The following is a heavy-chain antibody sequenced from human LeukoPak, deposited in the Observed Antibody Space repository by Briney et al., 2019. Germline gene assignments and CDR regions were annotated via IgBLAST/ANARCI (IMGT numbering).Heavy chain of an antibody. CDR3: ARESYFSEDY. Sequence: GGSLRLSCAASGFIFSSYWMSWVRQAPGKGLEWVANIKQDGSEKYYVDSVKGRFTISRDNAKNSLYLQMNSLRAEDTAVYYCARESYFSEDYWGQGTLVTVSS. CDR2: IKQDGSEK. D-gene: IGHD1-26*01. CDR1: GFIFSSYW. J-gene: IGHJ4*02. V-gene: IGHV3-7*01.